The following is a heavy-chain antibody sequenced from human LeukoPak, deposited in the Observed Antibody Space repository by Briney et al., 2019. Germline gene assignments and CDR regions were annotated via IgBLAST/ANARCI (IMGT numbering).Heavy chain of an antibody. V-gene: IGHV4-61*01. CDR3: ARGRSYGFDFDS. J-gene: IGHJ4*02. D-gene: IGHD5-18*01. CDR2: KYYSGST. CDR1: GVSITTCCYY. Sequence: PETLSLTSDVPGVSITTCCYYWTSTRQPPRKGLEWLGYKYYSGSTRYNSSLRSRLTISLDTSKNQFSLRLTSVTAADTAVYYCARGRSYGFDFDSWGPGTLVIVSS.